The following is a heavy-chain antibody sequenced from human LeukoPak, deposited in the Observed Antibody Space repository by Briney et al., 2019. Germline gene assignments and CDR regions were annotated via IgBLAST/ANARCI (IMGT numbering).Heavy chain of an antibody. Sequence: GASVKVSCKASGYTFTSYGINWVRQATGQGLEWMGWMNPNSGNTGYAQKFQGRVTITRNTSISTAYMELSSLRSEDTAVYYCARGAANHAEYSSGWYDLFWESYYYYYMDVWGKGTTVTVSS. CDR2: MNPNSGNT. CDR3: ARGAANHAEYSSGWYDLFWESYYYYYMDV. D-gene: IGHD6-19*01. CDR1: GYTFTSYG. V-gene: IGHV1-8*03. J-gene: IGHJ6*03.